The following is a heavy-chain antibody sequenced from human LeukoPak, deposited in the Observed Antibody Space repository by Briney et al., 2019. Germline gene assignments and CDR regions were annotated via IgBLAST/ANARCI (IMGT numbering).Heavy chain of an antibody. V-gene: IGHV4-30-2*01. CDR3: ARGGDYYDSSPFDY. D-gene: IGHD3-22*01. CDR2: IYHSGGT. Sequence: SETLSLTCAVSGGSISSGGYSWSWIRQPPGKGLEWIGYIYHSGGTYYNPSLKSRVTISVDRSKNQFSLKLSSVTAADTAVYYCARGGDYYDSSPFDYWGQGTLVTVSS. CDR1: GGSISSGGYS. J-gene: IGHJ4*02.